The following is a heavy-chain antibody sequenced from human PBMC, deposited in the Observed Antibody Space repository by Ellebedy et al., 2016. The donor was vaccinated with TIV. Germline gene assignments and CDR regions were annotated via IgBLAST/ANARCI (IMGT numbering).Heavy chain of an antibody. CDR2: IIPIFGTA. CDR1: GGTCSSYA. Sequence: SVKVSXXASGGTCSSYAIRWVRQAPGQGLEWMGGIIPIFGTANYAQKFQGRVTITADESTSTAYMELSSLRSEDTAVYYCARELVAAAGPDTYYYYDYWGQGTLVTVSS. V-gene: IGHV1-69*13. J-gene: IGHJ4*02. D-gene: IGHD6-13*01. CDR3: ARELVAAAGPDTYYYYDY.